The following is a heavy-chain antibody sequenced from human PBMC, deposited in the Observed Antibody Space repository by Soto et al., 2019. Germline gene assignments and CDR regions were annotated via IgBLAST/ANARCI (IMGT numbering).Heavy chain of an antibody. V-gene: IGHV3-23*01. Sequence: PGGPLRLSCASAGFTFNDYAMSWVRQGPGKGLEWVSSISGGGTGTYYADSVKGRFTISRDTSKNTVNLQMNSLRAEDTAVYYCAKATHSGEGSYCERTSCAAEYFQFWGQGTLVTVSS. D-gene: IGHD2-2*01. J-gene: IGHJ1*01. CDR2: ISGGGTGT. CDR3: AKATHSGEGSYCERTSCAAEYFQF. CDR1: GFTFNDYA.